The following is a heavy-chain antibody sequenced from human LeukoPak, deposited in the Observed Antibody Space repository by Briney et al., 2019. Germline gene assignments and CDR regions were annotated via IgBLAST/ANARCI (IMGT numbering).Heavy chain of an antibody. J-gene: IGHJ4*02. CDR1: GFTFSSYG. Sequence: PGGSLRLSCAASGFTFSSYGMHWVRQAPGKGLEWVAVISYDGSNKCYGDSVKGRFTISRDNSKNTLYLQMNSLRAEDTAVYYCAKSHMIVVAFDYWGQGTLVTVSS. D-gene: IGHD3-22*01. CDR2: ISYDGSNK. CDR3: AKSHMIVVAFDY. V-gene: IGHV3-30*18.